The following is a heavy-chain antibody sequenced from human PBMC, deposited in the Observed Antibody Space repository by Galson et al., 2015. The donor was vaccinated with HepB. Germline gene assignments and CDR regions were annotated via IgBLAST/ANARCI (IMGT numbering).Heavy chain of an antibody. Sequence: SVKVSCKASGYTFTDYYIHWVRQAPGQGLEWMGRINPNSGGANYAQEFQGRVTVTGDTSISTAYMELSRLTSDDTAFYFCARLRGRSIPIITWGGVTAAPSVGYDYWDQGTLVIVSS. CDR3: ARLRGRSIPIITWGGVTAAPSVGYDY. D-gene: IGHD3-16*01. CDR2: INPNSGGA. J-gene: IGHJ4*02. CDR1: GYTFTDYY. V-gene: IGHV1-2*06.